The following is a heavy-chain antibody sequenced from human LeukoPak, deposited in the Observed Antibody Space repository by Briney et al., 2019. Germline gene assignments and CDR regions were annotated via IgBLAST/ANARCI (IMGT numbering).Heavy chain of an antibody. Sequence: GGSLRLSCAASGFTFSSYGMSWVRQAPGKGLEWASGISGTGGTTYYADSVKGRFTISRDNSKNTLYLQMNSLRAEDTAVYYCARKWLSNDYWGQGTLVTVSS. J-gene: IGHJ4*02. CDR2: ISGTGGTT. CDR1: GFTFSSYG. D-gene: IGHD5-24*01. CDR3: ARKWLSNDY. V-gene: IGHV3-23*01.